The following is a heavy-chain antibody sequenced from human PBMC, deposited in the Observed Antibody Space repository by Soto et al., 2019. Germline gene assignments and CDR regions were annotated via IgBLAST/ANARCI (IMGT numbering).Heavy chain of an antibody. V-gene: IGHV4-59*01. CDR3: ARMDFWSGYSSPDAFDI. CDR2: IYYSGST. Sequence: QVQLQESGPGLVKPSETLSLTCTVSGGSISSYYWSWIRQPPGKGLEWIGYIYYSGSTNYNPSLKSRVTISVDTSKNQFSLKLSSVTAADTAVYYCARMDFWSGYSSPDAFDIWGQGTMVTVSS. CDR1: GGSISSYY. J-gene: IGHJ3*02. D-gene: IGHD3-3*01.